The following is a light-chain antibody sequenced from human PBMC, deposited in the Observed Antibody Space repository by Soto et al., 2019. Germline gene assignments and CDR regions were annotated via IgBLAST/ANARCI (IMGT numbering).Light chain of an antibody. J-gene: IGLJ1*01. Sequence: SLLAQPASVSGSPGQSITISCTGTSNDVGGYNYVSWYQQHPGKAPILMSYAVTDRPSGVSSRFSGSKSGNTASLTIYGLQAEDEADYYVGSYTSSSTLFGTGTKVTVL. CDR2: AVT. V-gene: IGLV2-14*01. CDR3: GSYTSSSTL. CDR1: SNDVGGYNY.